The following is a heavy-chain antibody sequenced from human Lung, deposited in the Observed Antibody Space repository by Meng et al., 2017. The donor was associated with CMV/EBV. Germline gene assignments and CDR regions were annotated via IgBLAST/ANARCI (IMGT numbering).Heavy chain of an antibody. J-gene: IGHJ6*01. CDR1: GYTFTGYF. Sequence: ASXXVSRKASGYTFTGYFINWVRQAPGQGLEWMGWISPDSGGTNYEEVFLGRVSLTRDTSRSTAYMELGGLRSDDTAVYYCVSASQYGTSFGNPYYAMDLWXQETTVTVSS. CDR3: VSASQYGTSFGNPYYAMDL. V-gene: IGHV1-2*02. CDR2: ISPDSGGT. D-gene: IGHD1-1*01.